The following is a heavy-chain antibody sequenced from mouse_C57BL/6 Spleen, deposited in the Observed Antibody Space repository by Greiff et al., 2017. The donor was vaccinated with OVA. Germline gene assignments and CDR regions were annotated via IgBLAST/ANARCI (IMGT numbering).Heavy chain of an antibody. Sequence: QVQLQQPGAELVKPGASVKLSCKASGYTFTSYWMQWVKQRPGQGLEWIGEIDPSDSYTNYNQKFKGQATLTVDTSSSPAYMQLSSLTSEDSAVYYCARQDYVGVWFAYWGQGTLVTVSA. J-gene: IGHJ3*01. D-gene: IGHD1-1*01. CDR2: IDPSDSYT. CDR3: ARQDYVGVWFAY. V-gene: IGHV1-50*01. CDR1: GYTFTSYW.